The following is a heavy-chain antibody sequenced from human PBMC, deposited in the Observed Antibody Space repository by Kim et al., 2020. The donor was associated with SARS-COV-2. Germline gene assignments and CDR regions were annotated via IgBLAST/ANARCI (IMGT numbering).Heavy chain of an antibody. D-gene: IGHD3-22*01. Sequence: GGSLRLSCAASGFTFSSYAMHWVRQAPGKGLEWVAVIWYDGSNKYYADSVKGRFTISRDNSKNTLYLQMNSLRAEDTAVYYCAKDAPYYYDSSGYYGNDAFDIWGQGTMVTVSS. J-gene: IGHJ3*02. V-gene: IGHV3-33*06. CDR3: AKDAPYYYDSSGYYGNDAFDI. CDR1: GFTFSSYA. CDR2: IWYDGSNK.